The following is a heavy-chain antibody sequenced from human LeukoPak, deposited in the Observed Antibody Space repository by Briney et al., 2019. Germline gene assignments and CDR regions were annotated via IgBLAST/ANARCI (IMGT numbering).Heavy chain of an antibody. J-gene: IGHJ4*01. D-gene: IGHD3-10*01. CDR3: ATYGSGSGTFFDS. V-gene: IGHV3-11*04. CDR1: GYMFSDYY. CDR2: ISHSGSTI. Sequence: GGSLRLSCAASGYMFSDYYMSWIRQAPEKGLEWLSYISHSGSTIYYADSVKGRFTVSRDNAKSSLYLQMNNLRAEDTALYYCATYGSGSGTFFDSWGQRTLVTVSS.